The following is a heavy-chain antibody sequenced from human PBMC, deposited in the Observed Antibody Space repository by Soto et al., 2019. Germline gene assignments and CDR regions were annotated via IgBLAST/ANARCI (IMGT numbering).Heavy chain of an antibody. CDR1: GFTFSSYA. Sequence: GSLRLSCAASGFTFSSYAMSWVRQAPGKGLEWVSAISGSGGSTYYADSVKGRFTISRDNSKNTLYLQMNSLRAEDTAVYYCACLGGRSSGCYVYWGQGTLVTVS. CDR3: ACLGGRSSGCYVY. J-gene: IGHJ4*02. CDR2: ISGSGGST. D-gene: IGHD3-22*01. V-gene: IGHV3-23*01.